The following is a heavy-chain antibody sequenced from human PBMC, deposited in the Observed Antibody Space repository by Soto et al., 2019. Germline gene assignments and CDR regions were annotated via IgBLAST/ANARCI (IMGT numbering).Heavy chain of an antibody. D-gene: IGHD3-3*01. CDR2: ISWNSGSI. V-gene: IGHV3-9*01. J-gene: IGHJ5*02. CDR3: AKDRLERRIFGSHEFDP. CDR1: GFTFDDYA. Sequence: EVQLVESGGGLVQPGRSLRLSCAASGFTFDDYAMHWVRQAPGKGLEWVSGISWNSGSIGYADSVKGRFTISRDNAKNSLYLQMNSLRAEDTALYYCAKDRLERRIFGSHEFDPWGQGTLVTVSS.